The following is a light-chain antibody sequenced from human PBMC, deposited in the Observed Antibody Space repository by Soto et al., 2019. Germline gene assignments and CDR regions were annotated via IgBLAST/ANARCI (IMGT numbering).Light chain of an antibody. CDR3: QQYNLYSALS. Sequence: DIQMTQSPSTLSAHEGDKITITCRAGQSIGRRLGWYQKTTRKGPNLLMYDFSVLETGVPSIFLGSGSETEFTHTISGLQPDDFATYYCQQYNLYSALSFGGGTKVDIK. CDR1: QSIGRR. V-gene: IGKV1-5*01. J-gene: IGKJ4*01. CDR2: DFS.